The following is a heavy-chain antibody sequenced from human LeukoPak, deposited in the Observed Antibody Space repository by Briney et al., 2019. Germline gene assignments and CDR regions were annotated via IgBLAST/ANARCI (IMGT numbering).Heavy chain of an antibody. CDR2: IKSKGTGGTT. Sequence: PGGSLRLSCAASGFTFRTTWMSWVRQAPGKGLEWVGRIKSKGTGGTTDYAAPVKGRFIISRDDSKNTLYLQMNSLRAEDTAVYYCARDMGSYYWLADFWGQGTLVTVSS. J-gene: IGHJ4*02. CDR1: GFTFRTTW. D-gene: IGHD1-26*01. V-gene: IGHV3-15*01. CDR3: ARDMGSYYWLADF.